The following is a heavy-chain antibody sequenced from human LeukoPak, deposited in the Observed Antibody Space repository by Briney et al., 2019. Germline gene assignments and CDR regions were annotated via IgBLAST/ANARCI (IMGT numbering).Heavy chain of an antibody. Sequence: SETLSLTCTVSGGSVGTYSWNWIRQPPGKGLEWIGYIYYSGTTNYNPSLKSRVTISVDTSKNQFSLKLSSVTAADTAVYYCARGVYIAAAQYAYWGQGTLVTVSS. J-gene: IGHJ4*02. CDR1: GGSVGTYS. CDR2: IYYSGTT. D-gene: IGHD6-13*01. CDR3: ARGVYIAAAQYAY. V-gene: IGHV4-59*02.